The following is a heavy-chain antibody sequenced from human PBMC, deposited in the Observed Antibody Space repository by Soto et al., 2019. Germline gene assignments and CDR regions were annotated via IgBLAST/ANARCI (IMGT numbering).Heavy chain of an antibody. CDR1: GGTFSSYA. D-gene: IGHD3-22*01. V-gene: IGHV1-69*06. Sequence: SVKVSCKASGGTFSSYAISWVRQAPGQGLEWMGGIIPIFGTANYAQKFQGRVTITADKSTSTAYMELSSLRSEDTAVYYCAREGDYDSSGYYYYGMDVWGQGATVTVSS. CDR3: AREGDYDSSGYYYYGMDV. CDR2: IIPIFGTA. J-gene: IGHJ6*02.